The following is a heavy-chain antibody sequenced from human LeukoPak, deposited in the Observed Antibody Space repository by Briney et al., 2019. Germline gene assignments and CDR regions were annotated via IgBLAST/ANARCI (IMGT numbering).Heavy chain of an antibody. D-gene: IGHD3-16*01. CDR3: ARVNSPDYGYYYYYGMDV. V-gene: IGHV1-8*01. CDR1: GYTFTSYD. J-gene: IGHJ6*02. CDR2: MNPNSGNT. Sequence: GASVKVSCKASGYTFTSYDINWVRQAPGPGLEWMGWMNPNSGNTGYAQKFQGRVTMTRNTSISTAYMELSSLRSEDTAVYYCARVNSPDYGYYYYYGMDVWGQGTTVTVSS.